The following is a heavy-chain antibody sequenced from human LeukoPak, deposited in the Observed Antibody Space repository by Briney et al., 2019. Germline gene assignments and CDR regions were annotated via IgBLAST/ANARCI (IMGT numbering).Heavy chain of an antibody. CDR1: GGSISSYY. J-gene: IGHJ6*02. V-gene: IGHV4-4*07. CDR3: ARGGKWGSYRQGYYYGMDV. Sequence: PSETLSLTCTVSGGSISSYYWSWIRQPAGKGLEWIGRIYTSGSTNYNPSLKSRVTMSVDTSKNQFSLKLSSVTAADTAVYYCARGGKWGSYRQGYYYGMDVWGQGTTVTVSS. CDR2: IYTSGST. D-gene: IGHD3-16*02.